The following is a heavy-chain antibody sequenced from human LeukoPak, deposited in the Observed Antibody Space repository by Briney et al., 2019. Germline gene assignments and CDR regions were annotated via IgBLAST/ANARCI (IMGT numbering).Heavy chain of an antibody. V-gene: IGHV3-48*03. CDR1: GFTFSTYE. D-gene: IGHD2-15*01. CDR2: ISSSGTTI. Sequence: GGSLRLSCAASGFTFSTYEMNWVRQAPGRGLEWVSYISSSGTTIYYAASVKGRFTISRDNAKNSLYLQINSLRAEDTAVYYCARPACSAGSCYGNFQHWGQGTVVTVSS. CDR3: ARPACSAGSCYGNFQH. J-gene: IGHJ1*01.